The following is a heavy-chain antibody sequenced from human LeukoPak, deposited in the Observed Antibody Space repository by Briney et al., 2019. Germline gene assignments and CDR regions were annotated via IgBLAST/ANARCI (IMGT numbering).Heavy chain of an antibody. CDR3: ARAPRGGGAFDI. V-gene: IGHV4-34*01. Sequence: SETLSLTCAVYGGSFSGYYWSWIRQPPGKGLEWIGEINHSGSTNYNPSLKSRVTISVDTSKNQFSLKLSSVTAADTAVYYCARAPRGGGAFDIWGQGTMVTVSS. D-gene: IGHD3-10*01. CDR1: GGSFSGYY. J-gene: IGHJ3*02. CDR2: INHSGST.